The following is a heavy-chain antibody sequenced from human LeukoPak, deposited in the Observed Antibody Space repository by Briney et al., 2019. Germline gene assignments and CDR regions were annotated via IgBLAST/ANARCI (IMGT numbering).Heavy chain of an antibody. J-gene: IGHJ2*01. CDR3: ARRAVVPAAITWYFDL. V-gene: IGHV4-39*01. D-gene: IGHD2-2*02. CDR1: GGSISSSSYY. Sequence: PSETLSLTCTVSGGSISSSSYYWGWIRQPPGKGLEWIGSIYYSGSTYYNPSLKSRVTISVDTSKNQFSLKLSSVTAADTAVYYCARRAVVPAAITWYFDLWGRGTLVTVSS. CDR2: IYYSGST.